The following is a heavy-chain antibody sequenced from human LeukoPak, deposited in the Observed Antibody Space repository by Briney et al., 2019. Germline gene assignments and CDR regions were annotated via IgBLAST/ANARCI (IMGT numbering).Heavy chain of an antibody. CDR2: VTPSGDPT. J-gene: IGHJ4*02. CDR1: GFTFSASG. V-gene: IGHV3-23*01. Sequence: SGGSLRLSCAGSGFTFSASGMNWVRQAPGKGLEWVSGVTPSGDPTYYADSVKGRFIISRDNSKNTLYLQMNSLRAEDTAVYYCAKLTGDLGTFDYWGQGTLVTVSS. D-gene: IGHD7-27*01. CDR3: AKLTGDLGTFDY.